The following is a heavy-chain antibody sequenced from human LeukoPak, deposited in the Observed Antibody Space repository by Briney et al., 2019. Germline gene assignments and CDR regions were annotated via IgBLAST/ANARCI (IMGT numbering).Heavy chain of an antibody. Sequence: GASVKVSCKASGGTFSSYAISWVRQAPGQGLEWMGRIIPIFGTANYAQKFQGRVTITTDESTSTAYMELSSLRSEDTAVYYCARVWGDGYNSDYFDYWGKGTLVTVSS. CDR2: IIPIFGTA. J-gene: IGHJ4*02. D-gene: IGHD5-24*01. CDR1: GGTFSSYA. V-gene: IGHV1-69*05. CDR3: ARVWGDGYNSDYFDY.